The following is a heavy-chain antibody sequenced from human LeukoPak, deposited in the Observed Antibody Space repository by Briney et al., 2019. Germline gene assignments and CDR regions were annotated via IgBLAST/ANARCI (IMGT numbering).Heavy chain of an antibody. V-gene: IGHV1-69*05. J-gene: IGHJ6*02. CDR3: ARDSLDVDTAMPDFYYYYGMDV. CDR1: GGTFSSYA. D-gene: IGHD5-18*01. Sequence: ASVKVSCKASGGTFSSYAISWVRQAPGQGLEWMGGIIPIFGTANYAQKFQGRVTITTDESTSTAYMELSSLRSEDTAVYYCARDSLDVDTAMPDFYYYYGMDVWGQGTTVTVSS. CDR2: IIPIFGTA.